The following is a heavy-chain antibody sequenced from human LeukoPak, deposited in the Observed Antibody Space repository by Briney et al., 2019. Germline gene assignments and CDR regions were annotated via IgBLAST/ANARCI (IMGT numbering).Heavy chain of an antibody. CDR2: ISWNSGSI. J-gene: IGHJ4*02. CDR1: GFTFSDYW. V-gene: IGHV3-9*03. CDR3: AKSSSWYGEGLDY. Sequence: GGSLRLSCAASGFTFSDYWMHWVRQAPGKGLEWVSGISWNSGSIGYADSVKGRFTISRDNAKNSLYLQMNSLRAEDMALYYCAKSSSWYGEGLDYWGQGTLVTVSS. D-gene: IGHD6-13*01.